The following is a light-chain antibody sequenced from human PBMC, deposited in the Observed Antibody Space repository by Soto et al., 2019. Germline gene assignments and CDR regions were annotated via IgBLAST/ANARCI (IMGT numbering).Light chain of an antibody. CDR3: QQYKDYSPFT. CDR2: DAS. CDR1: QSISSY. V-gene: IGKV1-5*01. Sequence: DIQMTQSPSTLSASVGDRVTITCRASQSISSYLAWYQQKPGKVPKLLIYDASSMESGVPSRFSGSGSGTEFALTISSLQPDDFANYYCQQYKDYSPFTFGGGTKVEIK. J-gene: IGKJ4*01.